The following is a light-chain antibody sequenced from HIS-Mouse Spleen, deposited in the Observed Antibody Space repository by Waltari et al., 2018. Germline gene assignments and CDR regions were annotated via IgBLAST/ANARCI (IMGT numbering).Light chain of an antibody. CDR3: YSTDSSGNHRV. CDR2: EDS. Sequence: SYELTQPHSVSVSPGQTARITCPGDALPTKYAYWYQQKSGQAPALVIYEDSKRPSGIPERFSGSSSGTMATLTISGAQVEDEADYYCYSTDSSGNHRVFGGGTKLTVL. CDR1: ALPTKY. V-gene: IGLV3-10*01. J-gene: IGLJ2*01.